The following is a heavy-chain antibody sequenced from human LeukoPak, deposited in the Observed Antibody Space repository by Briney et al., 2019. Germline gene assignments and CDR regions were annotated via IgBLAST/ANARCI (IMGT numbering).Heavy chain of an antibody. J-gene: IGHJ6*03. Sequence: ASVKVSCKASGYTFTGYYMHWVRQAPGQGLEWMGWINPNSGGTNYAQKFQGRVTMTRDTSISTAYMELSRLRSDDTAVYYCARDGYGYYGSGRKGYYYYYMDVWGKGTTVTISS. CDR2: INPNSGGT. CDR3: ARDGYGYYGSGRKGYYYYYMDV. CDR1: GYTFTGYY. V-gene: IGHV1-2*02. D-gene: IGHD3-10*01.